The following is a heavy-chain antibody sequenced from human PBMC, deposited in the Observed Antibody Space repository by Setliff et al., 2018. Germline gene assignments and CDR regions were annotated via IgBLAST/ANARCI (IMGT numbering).Heavy chain of an antibody. J-gene: IGHJ3*01. CDR1: DDSFTSSRYY. CDR3: ARPLEESFGGVRDSDAFDV. D-gene: IGHD3-16*01. V-gene: IGHV4-39*01. Sequence: SETLSLTCTASDDSFTSSRYYWGWIRQAPGSGLEWIGSISYSGTPYYNASVESRVTISIDTSRNQFSLELRSVTVADTAVYYCARPLEESFGGVRDSDAFDVWGQGTMVTVSS. CDR2: ISYSGTP.